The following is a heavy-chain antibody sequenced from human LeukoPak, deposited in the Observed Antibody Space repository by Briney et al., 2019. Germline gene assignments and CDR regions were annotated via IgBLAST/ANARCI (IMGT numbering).Heavy chain of an antibody. J-gene: IGHJ3*02. CDR2: FYYCGST. CDR1: GGSMRSYY. V-gene: IGHV4-59*08. Sequence: SETLSLTCSVCGGSMRSYYGRWIRQPPGEGVEGIGYFYYCGSTNYYPSPQSRRTISVVTSNTQFSLQLSSVTAADTAVYYCARHIMTQPPHDAFDIWGQGTMVTVSS. CDR3: ARHIMTQPPHDAFDI. D-gene: IGHD3-16*01.